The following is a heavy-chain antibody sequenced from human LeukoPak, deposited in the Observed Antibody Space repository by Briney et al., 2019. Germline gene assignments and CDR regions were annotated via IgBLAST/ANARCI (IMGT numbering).Heavy chain of an antibody. Sequence: GGSLRLSCAASGFTFSRYWMHWVRQAPGKGLVWVSHINSDGSITSYADSVKGRFTISRDNAKNTLYLQMHSLRAEGTAVYYCANNGRDNFDYWGQGTLVTVSS. V-gene: IGHV3-74*01. CDR2: INSDGSIT. J-gene: IGHJ4*02. D-gene: IGHD1-1*01. CDR1: GFTFSRYW. CDR3: ANNGRDNFDY.